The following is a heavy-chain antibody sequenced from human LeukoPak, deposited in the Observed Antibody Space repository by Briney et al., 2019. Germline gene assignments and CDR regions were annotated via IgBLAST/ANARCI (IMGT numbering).Heavy chain of an antibody. CDR2: ISAYNGNT. CDR3: ARDPRLDYYGSRMNWFDP. D-gene: IGHD3-22*01. CDR1: GYTFTSYG. J-gene: IGHJ5*02. Sequence: ASVKVSCKASGYTFTSYGISWVRQAPGQGLEWMGWISAYNGNTNYAQKLQGRVTMTTDTSTSTAYMELRSLRSDDTAVYYCARDPRLDYYGSRMNWFDPWGQGTLVTVSS. V-gene: IGHV1-18*01.